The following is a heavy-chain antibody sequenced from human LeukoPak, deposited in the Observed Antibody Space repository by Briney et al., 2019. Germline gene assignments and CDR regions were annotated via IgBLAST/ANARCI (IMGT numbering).Heavy chain of an antibody. CDR2: INHSGST. V-gene: IGHV4-34*01. Sequence: SETLSLTCAVYGGSFSGYYWSWIRQPPGKGLEWIGEINHSGSTNYNPSLKSRVTISVDKSKNQFSLKLSSVTAADTAVYYCARDCSGGSCYLDYGDYGGVPYFDYWGQGTLVTVSS. D-gene: IGHD2-15*01. CDR1: GGSFSGYY. J-gene: IGHJ4*02. CDR3: ARDCSGGSCYLDYGDYGGVPYFDY.